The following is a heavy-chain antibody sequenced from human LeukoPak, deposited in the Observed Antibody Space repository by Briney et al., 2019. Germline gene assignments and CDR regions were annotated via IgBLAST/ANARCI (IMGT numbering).Heavy chain of an antibody. D-gene: IGHD2-15*01. CDR1: GYTFTSYG. J-gene: IGHJ5*02. V-gene: IGHV1-18*01. CDR3: ARGYEYCSGGSCFSWFDP. Sequence: ASVKVSCKASGYTFTSYGISWVRQAPGQGLEWMGWISAYNGNTNYAQKLQGRVTMTTDTSTSTAYMELRSLRSDDTAVYYCARGYEYCSGGSCFSWFDPWGQGTLVTASS. CDR2: ISAYNGNT.